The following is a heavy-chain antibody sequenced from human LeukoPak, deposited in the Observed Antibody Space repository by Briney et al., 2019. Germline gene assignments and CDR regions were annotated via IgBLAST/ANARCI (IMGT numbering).Heavy chain of an antibody. CDR3: ARVAEYCSGGSCYSIYYYMDV. Sequence: ETLSLTCTVSGGSISSYYWSWVRQAPGKGLEWVSCISSSSNNIYHADSVKGRFTISRDNAKNSLYLQMNSLRAEDTVLYHCARVAEYCSGGSCYSIYYYMDVWGKGTTVTISS. CDR1: GGSISSYY. J-gene: IGHJ6*03. D-gene: IGHD2-15*01. V-gene: IGHV3-21*04. CDR2: ISSSSNNI.